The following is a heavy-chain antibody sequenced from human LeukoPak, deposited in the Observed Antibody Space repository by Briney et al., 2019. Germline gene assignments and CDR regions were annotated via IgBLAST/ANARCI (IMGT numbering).Heavy chain of an antibody. D-gene: IGHD1-26*01. CDR1: GFTFSSYG. CDR2: ISYDGSNK. Sequence: PGGSLRLSCAASGFTFSSYGMHWVRQAPGKGLEWVAVISYDGSNKYYADSVEGRFTISRDNSKNTLYLQMNSLRAEDTAVYYCAKDGIRGAYYYYYYMDVWGKGTTVTISS. J-gene: IGHJ6*03. CDR3: AKDGIRGAYYYYYYMDV. V-gene: IGHV3-30*18.